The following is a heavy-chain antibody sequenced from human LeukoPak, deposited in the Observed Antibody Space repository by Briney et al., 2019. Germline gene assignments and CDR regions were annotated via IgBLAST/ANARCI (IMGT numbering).Heavy chain of an antibody. V-gene: IGHV3-13*01. CDR1: GFTFSDYD. J-gene: IGHJ4*02. Sequence: GGPLRPSSAASGFTFSDYDDHWVRPATGKGLGWSSASGTAGNTYYTGSVKGRFTISRDNAKNSLYLQMNSLRAEDTAVYYCACVAKEGVSGGYYFDYWGQGTLVTVSS. CDR2: SGTAGNT. D-gene: IGHD3-10*01. CDR3: ACVAKEGVSGGYYFDY.